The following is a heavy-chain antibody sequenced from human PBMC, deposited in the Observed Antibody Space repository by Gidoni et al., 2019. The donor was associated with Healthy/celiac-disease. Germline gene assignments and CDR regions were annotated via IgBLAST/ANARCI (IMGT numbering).Heavy chain of an antibody. J-gene: IGHJ6*02. CDR2: IYYSGST. CDR1: GGSISSYY. Sequence: QVQLQESGPGLVKPAETLSLTCTVSGGSISSYYWSWIRQPPGTGLEWIGSIYYSGSTNYNPSLKSRVTISVDTSKNQFSLKLSSVTAADTAVYYCARARGPAVAATGGMDVWGQGTTVTVSS. D-gene: IGHD6-19*01. CDR3: ARARGPAVAATGGMDV. V-gene: IGHV4-59*01.